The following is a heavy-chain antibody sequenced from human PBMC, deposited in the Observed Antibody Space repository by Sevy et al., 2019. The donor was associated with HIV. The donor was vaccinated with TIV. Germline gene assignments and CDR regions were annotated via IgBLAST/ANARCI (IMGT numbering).Heavy chain of an antibody. Sequence: GGSLRLSCAASGFTISNHGMHWVRQAPGKGLEWVAVIWFDESNTYYADPVKGRFTISRDIAKNTLHLQMNSLRAEDTAVYYCARDLEFYDYGDYGPAFMPDYWGQGTLVTVSS. V-gene: IGHV3-33*01. CDR3: ARDLEFYDYGDYGPAFMPDY. CDR2: IWFDESNT. J-gene: IGHJ4*02. CDR1: GFTISNHG. D-gene: IGHD4-17*01.